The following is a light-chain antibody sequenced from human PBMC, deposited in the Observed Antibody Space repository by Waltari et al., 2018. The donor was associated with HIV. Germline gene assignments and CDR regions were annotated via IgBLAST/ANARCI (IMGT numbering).Light chain of an antibody. J-gene: IGLJ2*01. Sequence: QSVLTQPPSVSGAPGQRVTISCTGSSSNIGADYAVHWYQQIPGTAPKLLIYGYNNRPSWVPDRFSGSKSGTSASLAITGLQAEDEADYYCQSYDSSLSAVLFGGGTKLTVL. CDR2: GYN. CDR3: QSYDSSLSAVL. V-gene: IGLV1-40*01. CDR1: SSNIGADYA.